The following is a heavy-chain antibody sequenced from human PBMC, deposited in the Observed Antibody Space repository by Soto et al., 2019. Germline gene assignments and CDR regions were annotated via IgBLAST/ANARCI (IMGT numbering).Heavy chain of an antibody. D-gene: IGHD6-6*01. CDR1: GETFRRDV. CDR2: ITPMSGTT. V-gene: IGHV1-69*06. Sequence: ASVKVSCKAPGETFRRDVISWVRQAPGQGLEWLGGITPMSGTTDYAQKFQGRVTISADKSTGTAYFELSSLTFDDTGVYYCARGVSMAGRPGFFHHWGQGSLVTVSS. J-gene: IGHJ1*01. CDR3: ARGVSMAGRPGFFHH.